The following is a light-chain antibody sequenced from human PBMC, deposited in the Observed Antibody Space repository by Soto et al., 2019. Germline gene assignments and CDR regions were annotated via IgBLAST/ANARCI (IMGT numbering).Light chain of an antibody. V-gene: IGLV2-8*01. CDR3: SSYAGSNIYV. J-gene: IGLJ1*01. CDR1: SSDVGSYNY. Sequence: QSVLTQPPSASGSPGQSVTISCTGTSSDVGSYNYVSWYQQNPGKAPKLIIYEVSKRPPGVPDRFSGSKSGNTASLSVSGLQAEDDGDYYCSSYAGSNIYVFATGTKLTVL. CDR2: EVS.